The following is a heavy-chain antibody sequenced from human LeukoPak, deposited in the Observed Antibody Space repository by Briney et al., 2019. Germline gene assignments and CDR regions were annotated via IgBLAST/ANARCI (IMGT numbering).Heavy chain of an antibody. V-gene: IGHV4-34*01. CDR3: ATDGYIAAAGPSFQH. D-gene: IGHD6-13*01. J-gene: IGHJ1*01. CDR1: GGSFSGYY. Sequence: SETLSLTFAVYGGSFSGYYWSWIRQPPGKGLEWIGEINHSGSTNYNPSLKSLVTISVDTSKNQFSLKLSSVTAADTAVYYCATDGYIAAAGPSFQHWGQGTLVTVSS. CDR2: INHSGST.